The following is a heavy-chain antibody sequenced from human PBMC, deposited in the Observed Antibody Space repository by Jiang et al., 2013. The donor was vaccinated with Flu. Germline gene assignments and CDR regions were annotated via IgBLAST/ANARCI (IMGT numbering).Heavy chain of an antibody. CDR2: ISYDGSNK. CDR1: GFTFSSYA. CDR3: ARLSGYRGYDHEILGYYYYGLDV. Sequence: GGGVVQPGRSLRLSCAASGFTFSSYAMHWVRQAPGKGLDWVAVISYDGSNKYYADSVKGRFTISRDNSQNTLCLQMNSLRVEDTAVYYCARLSGYRGYDHEILGYYYYGLDVWGRGTTVTVSS. D-gene: IGHD5-12*01. J-gene: IGHJ6*02. V-gene: IGHV3-30*04.